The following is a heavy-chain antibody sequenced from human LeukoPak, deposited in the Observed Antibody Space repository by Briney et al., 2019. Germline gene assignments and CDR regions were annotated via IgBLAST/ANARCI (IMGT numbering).Heavy chain of an antibody. Sequence: PGGSLRLSCAASGFKFSDHYIDWVRQAPGKGLEWVSSISNGGHHTYYADSVRGRFTISRDNSKNTLYLQMDSLRAADTAVYYCAKVISSYSGYDSYWGQGTLVTVSS. CDR3: AKVISSYSGYDSY. D-gene: IGHD5-12*01. J-gene: IGHJ4*02. CDR2: ISNGGHHT. V-gene: IGHV3-23*01. CDR1: GFKFSDHY.